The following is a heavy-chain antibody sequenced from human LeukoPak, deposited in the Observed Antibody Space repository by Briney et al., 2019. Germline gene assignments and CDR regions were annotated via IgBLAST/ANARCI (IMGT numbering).Heavy chain of an antibody. CDR2: INPNSGGT. V-gene: IGHV1-2*02. CDR1: GYTFTGYY. CDR3: ARDLTYSSSDY. J-gene: IGHJ4*02. Sequence: VASMKVSCKASGYTFTGYYMHWVRQAPGQGLEWMGWINPNSGGTNYAQKFQGRVTMTRDTSISTAYMELSRLRSDDTAVYYCARDLTYSSSDYWGQGTLVTVSS. D-gene: IGHD6-6*01.